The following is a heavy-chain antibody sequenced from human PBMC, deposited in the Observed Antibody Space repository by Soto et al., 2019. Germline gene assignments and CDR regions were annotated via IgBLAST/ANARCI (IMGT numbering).Heavy chain of an antibody. J-gene: IGHJ6*02. Sequence: PSETLSLTCAVYGGSFSGYYWSWIRQPPGKGLEWIGEINHSGSTNYNPSLKSRVTISVDTSKNQFSPKLSSVTAADTAVYYCAKFDLHRPYYYYGMDVWGQGTTVTVSS. D-gene: IGHD3-10*01. V-gene: IGHV4-34*01. CDR3: AKFDLHRPYYYYGMDV. CDR1: GGSFSGYY. CDR2: INHSGST.